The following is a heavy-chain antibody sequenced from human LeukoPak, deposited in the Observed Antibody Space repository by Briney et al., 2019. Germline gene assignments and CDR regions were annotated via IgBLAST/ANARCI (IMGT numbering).Heavy chain of an antibody. CDR2: ISSSGSTI. Sequence: GGSLRLSCAASGFTFSDYYMSWIRQAPGKGLEWVSYISSSGSTIYYADSVKGRFTISRDNAKNSLYLQMNSLRAEDTAVYYCARDRSSWYAWFDPWGQGTLVTASS. CDR1: GFTFSDYY. CDR3: ARDRSSWYAWFDP. V-gene: IGHV3-11*01. J-gene: IGHJ5*02. D-gene: IGHD6-13*01.